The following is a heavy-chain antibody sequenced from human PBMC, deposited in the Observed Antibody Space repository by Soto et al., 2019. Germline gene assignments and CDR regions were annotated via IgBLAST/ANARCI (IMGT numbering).Heavy chain of an antibody. CDR1: GYTFTSYD. V-gene: IGHV1-8*01. Sequence: ASVKVSCKASGYTFTSYDINWVRQATGQGLEWMGWMNPNSGNTGYAQKFQGRVTMTRNTSTSTAYMELSSLRSEDTAVYYCARALHDYGDYSSAGFWYMDVWGKGTTVTVSS. CDR2: MNPNSGNT. D-gene: IGHD4-17*01. J-gene: IGHJ6*03. CDR3: ARALHDYGDYSSAGFWYMDV.